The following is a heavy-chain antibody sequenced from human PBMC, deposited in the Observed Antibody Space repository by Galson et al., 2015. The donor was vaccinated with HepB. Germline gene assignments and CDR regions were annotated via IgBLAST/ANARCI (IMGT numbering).Heavy chain of an antibody. V-gene: IGHV1-46*04. CDR3: ARGNGKQTVLYYYGMDV. Sequence: SVKVSCKASGYTFTSYYMHWVRQAPGQGLEWMGVINPSGGSTSYAQKLQGRVTMTRDTSTSTVYMELSSLRSEDTAVYYCARGNGKQTVLYYYGMDVWGQGTTVTVSS. CDR2: INPSGGST. CDR1: GYTFTSYY. D-gene: IGHD6-13*01. J-gene: IGHJ6*02.